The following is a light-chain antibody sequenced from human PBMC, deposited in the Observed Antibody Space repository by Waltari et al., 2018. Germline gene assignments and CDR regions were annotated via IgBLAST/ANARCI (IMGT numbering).Light chain of an antibody. Sequence: DIQMTHSPSTLSASVGDRFTITCRASQSISSWLAWYQQKPGKAPKLLIYKASSLESGVPSRFSGSGSGTEFTLTISSLQPDDFATYYCQQYNSYPYTFGQGTKLEIK. J-gene: IGKJ2*01. CDR1: QSISSW. CDR3: QQYNSYPYT. V-gene: IGKV1-5*03. CDR2: KAS.